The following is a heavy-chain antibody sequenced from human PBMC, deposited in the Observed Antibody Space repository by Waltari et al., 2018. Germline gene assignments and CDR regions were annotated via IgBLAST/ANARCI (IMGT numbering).Heavy chain of an antibody. V-gene: IGHV1-24*01. CDR2: FDPEDWET. CDR1: GYTLTELS. D-gene: IGHD6-19*01. Sequence: QVQLVQSGAAVKKPGASVKVSCKVSGYTLTELSMHWVRQAPGKGLEWMGGFDPEDWETIYAQKFQGRVTMTEDTSTDTAYMELSSLRSEDTAVYYCATVIAVAGNFDYWGQGTLVTVSS. J-gene: IGHJ4*02. CDR3: ATVIAVAGNFDY.